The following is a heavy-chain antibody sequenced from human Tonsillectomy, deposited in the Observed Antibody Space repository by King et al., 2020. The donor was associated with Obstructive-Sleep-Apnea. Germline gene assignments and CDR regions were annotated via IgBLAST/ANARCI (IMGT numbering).Heavy chain of an antibody. J-gene: IGHJ6*02. Sequence: QLVQSGAEVKKPGASVILSCKASGYTFTSYGISWVRQAPGQGLEWMGWISAYNGNTNYAQKFQGRVTITTDTSTSTAYMELRSLRSDDTAVYYCATEMYSSSWYVYYGMDVWSQGTTVTVSS. CDR1: GYTFTSYG. D-gene: IGHD6-13*01. CDR3: ATEMYSSSWYVYYGMDV. CDR2: ISAYNGNT. V-gene: IGHV1-18*01.